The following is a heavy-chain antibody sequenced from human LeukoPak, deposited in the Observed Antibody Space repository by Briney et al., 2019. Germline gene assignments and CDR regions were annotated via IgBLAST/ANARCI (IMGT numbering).Heavy chain of an antibody. J-gene: IGHJ5*02. V-gene: IGHV4-39*01. Sequence: SETLSLTCTVSGGSINSNNYYWGWIRQPPGKGLEWIGSIYYSGSTYYNPSLKSRVTMSVDTSKNQFSLKLTSVTAADTAVYYCARHRGYCSGSRCYYSWFDPWGQGTLVTVSS. D-gene: IGHD2-15*01. CDR2: IYYSGST. CDR1: GGSINSNNYY. CDR3: ARHRGYCSGSRCYYSWFDP.